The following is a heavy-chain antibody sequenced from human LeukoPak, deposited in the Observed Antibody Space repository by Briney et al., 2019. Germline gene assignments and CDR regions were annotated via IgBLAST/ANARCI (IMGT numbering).Heavy chain of an antibody. D-gene: IGHD5-18*01. CDR3: ASSWIQTPGSFDY. CDR1: LASINTFY. J-gene: IGHJ4*02. V-gene: IGHV4-59*01. CDR2: IYYSGSI. Sequence: SETLSLTCTDPLASINTFYWRWIRQPPGKGLEWIGNIYYSGSIIYNPSLRSRVTISVDTSKNQFSLKLDSVTAADTAVYYCASSWIQTPGSFDYWGQGTLVTVSS.